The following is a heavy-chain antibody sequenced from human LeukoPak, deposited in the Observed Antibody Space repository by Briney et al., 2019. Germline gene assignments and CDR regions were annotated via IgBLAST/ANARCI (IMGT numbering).Heavy chain of an antibody. CDR1: GGSFSGYY. Sequence: SETLSLTCAVYGGSFSGYYWSWIRQPAGKGLEWIGRVYTSGNTNYNPSLKSRVTISVDTSKNQFSLKVSSVTAADTAVYYCARARWLTTPGDYWGQGTLVTVSS. J-gene: IGHJ4*02. V-gene: IGHV4-59*10. CDR3: ARARWLTTPGDY. CDR2: VYTSGNT. D-gene: IGHD5-24*01.